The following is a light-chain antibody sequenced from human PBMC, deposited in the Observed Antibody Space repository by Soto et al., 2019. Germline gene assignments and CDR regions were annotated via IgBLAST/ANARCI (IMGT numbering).Light chain of an antibody. CDR1: QSVSSN. V-gene: IGKV3-15*01. CDR2: GAS. CDR3: QQYNNWPFT. Sequence: EIVMTQSPATLSVSPGERATLSCRASQSVSSNLAWYQQKPGQAPRLLIYGASTRAAGIPARFSGSGSGTEFTLTICSLQSEDFAVYYCQQYNNWPFTFGPGTKVDIK. J-gene: IGKJ3*01.